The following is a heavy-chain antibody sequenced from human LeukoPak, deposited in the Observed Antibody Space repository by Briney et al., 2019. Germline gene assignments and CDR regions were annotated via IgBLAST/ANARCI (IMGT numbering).Heavy chain of an antibody. J-gene: IGHJ5*02. CDR3: ARGSEVVAAANNWFDP. V-gene: IGHV3-30*04. CDR1: GFTFSSYA. CDR2: ISYDGSNK. D-gene: IGHD2-2*01. Sequence: GGSLRLSCAASGFTFSSYAMSWVRQAPGKGLEWVALISYDGSNKYYADSVKGRFTISRDNAKSSLYLQMNSLRAEDTAVYYCARGSEVVAAANNWFDPWGQGTLVTVSS.